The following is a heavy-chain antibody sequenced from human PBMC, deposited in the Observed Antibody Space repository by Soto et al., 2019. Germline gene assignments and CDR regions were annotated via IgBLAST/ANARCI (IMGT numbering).Heavy chain of an antibody. CDR2: ISGSGGST. V-gene: IGHV3-23*01. J-gene: IGHJ4*02. CDR3: TKDRTSFGVVIIRDYFDY. D-gene: IGHD3-3*01. CDR1: GFTFSSYA. Sequence: GGSMRLSCAASGFTFSSYAMSWVRQAPGKGLEWVSAISGSGGSTYYADSVKGRYTISRDNSKNTLYLQMNSLRAEDTAVYYCTKDRTSFGVVIIRDYFDYWGQGTLVTVSS.